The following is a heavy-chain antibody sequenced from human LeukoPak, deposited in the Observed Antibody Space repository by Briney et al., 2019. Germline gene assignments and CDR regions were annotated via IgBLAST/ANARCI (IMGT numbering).Heavy chain of an antibody. CDR1: GYTFTSYA. V-gene: IGHV7-4-1*02. Sequence: ASVKVSCKASGYTFTSYAMNWVRQAPGQGLEWMGWINTNTGNPTYAQGFTGRFVLSLDTSVSTAYLQISSLKAEDTAVYYCARGDYVWGSLGVLFPGESDYWGQGTLVTVSS. J-gene: IGHJ4*02. CDR3: ARGDYVWGSLGVLFPGESDY. CDR2: INTNTGNP. D-gene: IGHD3-16*01.